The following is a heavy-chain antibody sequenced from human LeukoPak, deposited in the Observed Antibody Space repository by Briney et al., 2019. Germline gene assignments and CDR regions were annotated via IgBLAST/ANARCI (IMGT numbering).Heavy chain of an antibody. V-gene: IGHV6-1*01. CDR2: TYYRSKWYN. CDR1: GDSVSSNSAA. D-gene: IGHD6-19*01. J-gene: IGHJ4*02. CDR3: ARVTAVADGNDPYYFDY. Sequence: SQTLPLTCAISGDSVSSNSAAWNWIRQSPSRGLEWLGRTYYRSKWYNDYAVSVKSRITINPDTSKNQFSLQLNSVTPEDTAVYYCARVTAVADGNDPYYFDYWGQGTLVTVSS.